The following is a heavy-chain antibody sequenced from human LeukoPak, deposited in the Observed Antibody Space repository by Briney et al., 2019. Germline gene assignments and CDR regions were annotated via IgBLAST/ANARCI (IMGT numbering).Heavy chain of an antibody. V-gene: IGHV4-31*03. D-gene: IGHD2-2*01. J-gene: IGHJ5*02. Sequence: PSQTLSLTCTVSGGSISSGGYYWSWIRQHPGKGLEWIGYIYYSGSTYYSPSLKSRVTISVDTSKNQFSLKLSSVTAADTAVYYCARVVPAAEAGTYNWFDPWGQGTLVTVSS. CDR2: IYYSGST. CDR3: ARVVPAAEAGTYNWFDP. CDR1: GGSISSGGYY.